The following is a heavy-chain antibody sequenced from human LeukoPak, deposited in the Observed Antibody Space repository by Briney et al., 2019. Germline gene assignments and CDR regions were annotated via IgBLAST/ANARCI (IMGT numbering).Heavy chain of an antibody. Sequence: GGSLRLSCAASGFTFSSYAMSWVRQAPGKGLEWVSVISGSGGSTSYADSVKGRFTVSRDNSKNMLYLQMNSLRAEDTDVYYCAKDYDTLTGYYSLIDYWGQGTLVTVSS. D-gene: IGHD3-9*01. V-gene: IGHV3-23*01. CDR2: ISGSGGST. CDR3: AKDYDTLTGYYSLIDY. CDR1: GFTFSSYA. J-gene: IGHJ4*02.